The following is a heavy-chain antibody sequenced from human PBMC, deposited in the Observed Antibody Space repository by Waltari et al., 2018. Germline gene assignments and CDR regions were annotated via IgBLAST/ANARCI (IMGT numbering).Heavy chain of an antibody. CDR3: ARDDFSASFDY. D-gene: IGHD2-21*01. Sequence: QVQLVESGGGVVQPGRSLRLSCAASGFTFSSYAMHWVRQAPGKGLEWVAVISYDGSNKYYADSVKGRFTISRDNSKNMLYLQMNSLRAEDTAVYYCARDDFSASFDYWGQGTLVTVSS. J-gene: IGHJ4*02. CDR1: GFTFSSYA. V-gene: IGHV3-30*01. CDR2: ISYDGSNK.